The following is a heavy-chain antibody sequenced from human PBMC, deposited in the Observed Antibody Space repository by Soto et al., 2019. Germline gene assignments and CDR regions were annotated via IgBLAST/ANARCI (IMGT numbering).Heavy chain of an antibody. J-gene: IGHJ6*02. D-gene: IGHD3-10*01. CDR1: GYTFSAYY. CDR3: ARNMDYYYGPGSGNGHGV. Sequence: QVQLVQSGAEVKEPGDSVRVSCEASGYTFSAYYIHWVRQAPGQGLEWMGWINPKFGDTTYAQDCQGRVTMTRDMSISTVYMEVSRLTSDDTAIYYCARNMDYYYGPGSGNGHGVWGQGTTVTVFS. CDR2: INPKFGDT. V-gene: IGHV1-2*02.